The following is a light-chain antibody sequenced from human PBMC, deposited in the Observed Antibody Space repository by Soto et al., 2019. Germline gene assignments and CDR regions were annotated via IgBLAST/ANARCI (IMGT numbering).Light chain of an antibody. V-gene: IGKV3-20*01. CDR1: ETVSSYY. Sequence: EIVLTQSPGTLSLSPGERATLSCRTCETVSSYYLAWYQQKPGQAPRLLIYGASNRATGIPDAFSGSGSGTDFTLTISRLEPEDFAVYYCHQYGRSPWTFGQGTKVEI. J-gene: IGKJ1*01. CDR2: GAS. CDR3: HQYGRSPWT.